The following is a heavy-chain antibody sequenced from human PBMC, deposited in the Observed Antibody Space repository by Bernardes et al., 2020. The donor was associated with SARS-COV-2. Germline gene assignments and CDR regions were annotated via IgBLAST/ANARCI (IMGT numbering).Heavy chain of an antibody. J-gene: IGHJ4*02. V-gene: IGHV2-5*02. CDR2: IYWDDDK. CDR3: AHSPRVLPLFHY. Sequence: SGHTLVKPTQTLTLTCTFSGFSPSTSGVGVGWIRQPPAKALEWLGIIYWDDDKRYSPSLKSRLTITRDTSKNQVVLTMTNMDPVDTATYYCAHSPRVLPLFHYWGQGTLVTVSS. D-gene: IGHD3-10*02. CDR1: GFSPSTSGVG.